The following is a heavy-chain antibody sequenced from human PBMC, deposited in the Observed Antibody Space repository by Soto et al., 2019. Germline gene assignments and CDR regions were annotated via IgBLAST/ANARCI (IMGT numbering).Heavy chain of an antibody. D-gene: IGHD3-3*01. Sequence: SETLSLTSAVYVGSFSGYYWSCTGQPPGKGLEWIGEINHSGSTNYNPSLKSRVTISVDTSKNQVSLKLSSVTAADTAVYYCAGAYYDSAYGMDVWGQGTTVTVSS. J-gene: IGHJ6*02. CDR1: VGSFSGYY. CDR2: INHSGST. CDR3: AGAYYDSAYGMDV. V-gene: IGHV4-34*01.